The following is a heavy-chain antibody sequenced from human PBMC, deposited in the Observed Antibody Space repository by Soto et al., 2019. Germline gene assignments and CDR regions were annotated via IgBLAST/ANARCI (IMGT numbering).Heavy chain of an antibody. CDR2: SYPGDSDS. D-gene: IGHD3-10*01. Sequence: GESLKISCKGSRYSFTNYWIAWVRQMPGKGLEWMGISYPGDSDSRYSPSFQGQVTISADKSISTAYLQWSSLKAPHTAIYYSARPRSGSHRLAQSGMDVWGQRTSVT. CDR3: ARPRSGSHRLAQSGMDV. CDR1: RYSFTNYW. V-gene: IGHV5-51*01. J-gene: IGHJ6*02.